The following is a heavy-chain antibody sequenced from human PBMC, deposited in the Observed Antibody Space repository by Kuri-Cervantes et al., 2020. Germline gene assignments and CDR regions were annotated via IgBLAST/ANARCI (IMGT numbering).Heavy chain of an antibody. CDR1: GYSISSGYY. CDR3: ARVTVTTIASFDY. CDR2: IYHSGST. D-gene: IGHD4-17*01. J-gene: IGHJ4*02. Sequence: ESLKISCTVSGYSISSGYYWGWIRQPPGKGLEWIGSIYHSGSTYYNPSLKSRVTISVDTPKNQFSLKLSSVTAADTAVYYCARVTVTTIASFDYWGQGTLVTVSS. V-gene: IGHV4-38-2*02.